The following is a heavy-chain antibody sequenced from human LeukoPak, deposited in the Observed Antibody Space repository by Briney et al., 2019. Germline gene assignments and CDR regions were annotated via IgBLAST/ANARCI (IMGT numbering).Heavy chain of an antibody. Sequence: ASVKVSCKASGYTFTSYGISWVRQAPGQGLEWMGWISAYNGNTNYAQKFQGRVTMTRNTSISTAYMELSSLRSEDTAVYYCARSVRDGYNFRTFDYWGQGTLVTVSS. J-gene: IGHJ4*02. V-gene: IGHV1-18*01. D-gene: IGHD5-24*01. CDR3: ARSVRDGYNFRTFDY. CDR1: GYTFTSYG. CDR2: ISAYNGNT.